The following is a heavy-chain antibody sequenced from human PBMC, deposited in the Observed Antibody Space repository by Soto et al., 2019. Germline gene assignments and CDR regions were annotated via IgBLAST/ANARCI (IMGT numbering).Heavy chain of an antibody. D-gene: IGHD6-13*01. Sequence: ASVKVSCKASGYTFTSYGISWVRQAPGQGLEWMGWISAYSGNTNYAQKLQGRVTMTTDTSTSTAYMELRSLRSDDTAVYYCARDIPAAGNYYYGMDVWGQGTTVIVSS. CDR1: GYTFTSYG. CDR3: ARDIPAAGNYYYGMDV. V-gene: IGHV1-18*01. J-gene: IGHJ6*01. CDR2: ISAYSGNT.